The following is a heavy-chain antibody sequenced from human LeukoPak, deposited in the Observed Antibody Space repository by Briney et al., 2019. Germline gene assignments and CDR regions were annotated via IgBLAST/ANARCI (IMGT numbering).Heavy chain of an antibody. CDR1: GYTFTSYY. D-gene: IGHD3-9*01. Sequence: ASVKVSCKASGYTFTSYYMHWVRQAPGQGLEWMGIINPSGGSTSYAQKFQGRVTMTRDTSTSTVYMELSSLRSEDTAVYYCARGPPRDILTGYYDDYFDYWGQGTLVTVSS. J-gene: IGHJ4*02. CDR3: ARGPPRDILTGYYDDYFDY. V-gene: IGHV1-46*01. CDR2: INPSGGST.